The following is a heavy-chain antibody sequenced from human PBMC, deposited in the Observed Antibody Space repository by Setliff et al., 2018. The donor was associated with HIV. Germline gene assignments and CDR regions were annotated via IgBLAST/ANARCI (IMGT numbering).Heavy chain of an antibody. CDR2: INTGNGNT. CDR3: ARDVGRVAARQPGGY. D-gene: IGHD6-6*01. Sequence: GASVKVSCKASGYTFSDYDVAWVRQAPGQRLEWMGRINTGNGNTRYSQNFQGRVTITSDTSASTAYMELRSLTSDDTAVYYCARDVGRVAARQPGGYWGQGTLVTVSS. J-gene: IGHJ4*02. CDR1: GYTFSDYD. V-gene: IGHV1-3*04.